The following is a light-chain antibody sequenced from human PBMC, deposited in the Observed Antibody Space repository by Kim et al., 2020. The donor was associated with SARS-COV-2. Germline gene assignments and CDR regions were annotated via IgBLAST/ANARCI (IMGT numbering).Light chain of an antibody. CDR1: SSDVGGYND. V-gene: IGLV2-8*01. CDR2: EVT. Sequence: GQSVTISCNGTSSDVGGYNDVSWYQHHPGKAPKLMIYEVTKRPSGVPDRFSGSKSGNTASLTVSGLQAEDEADYYCGSYVGNNNFVFGTGTKVTVL. CDR3: GSYVGNNNFV. J-gene: IGLJ1*01.